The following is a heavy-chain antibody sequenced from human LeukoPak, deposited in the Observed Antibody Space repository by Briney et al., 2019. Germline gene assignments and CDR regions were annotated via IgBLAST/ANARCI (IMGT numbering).Heavy chain of an antibody. CDR2: IYYSGST. D-gene: IGHD3-10*01. J-gene: IGHJ4*02. Sequence: SETLSLTCTVSGGSVSSGSYYWSWIRQPPGKGLEWIGYIYYSGSTNYNPSLKSRVTISVDTSKNQFSLKLSSVSAADTAVYYCARYSYGSGSKQIDYWGQGTLVTVSS. V-gene: IGHV4-61*01. CDR1: GGSVSSGSYY. CDR3: ARYSYGSGSKQIDY.